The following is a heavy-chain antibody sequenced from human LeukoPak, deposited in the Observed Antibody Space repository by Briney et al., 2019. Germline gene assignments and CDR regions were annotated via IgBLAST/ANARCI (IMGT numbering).Heavy chain of an antibody. V-gene: IGHV4-31*03. J-gene: IGHJ4*02. CDR2: IFYNGNT. D-gene: IGHD2-2*01. CDR1: GGSIRSGAYY. Sequence: SETLSLTSTVSGGSIRSGAYYWSWIRQHPGKGLEWIGYIFYNGNTYYNPSLKSRVTISGDTSKNQFSLKLSSVTAADTAVYYCARRVVSAGYFDYWGQGTLVTVSP. CDR3: ARRVVSAGYFDY.